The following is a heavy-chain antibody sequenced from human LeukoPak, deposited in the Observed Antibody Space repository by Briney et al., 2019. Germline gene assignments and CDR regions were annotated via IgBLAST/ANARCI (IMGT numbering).Heavy chain of an antibody. CDR2: ISGSGDNK. J-gene: IGHJ6*02. V-gene: IGHV3-23*01. CDR3: AKDSAVAGNYGMDV. D-gene: IGHD6-19*01. CDR1: GFTFSSYT. Sequence: GGSLRLSCAASGFTFSSYTMSWVRQAPGKGLEWASIISGSGDNKYHADSVKGRFTISRDNSKNTLYLQMNSLRAEDTAVYYCAKDSAVAGNYGMDVWGQGTTVTVSS.